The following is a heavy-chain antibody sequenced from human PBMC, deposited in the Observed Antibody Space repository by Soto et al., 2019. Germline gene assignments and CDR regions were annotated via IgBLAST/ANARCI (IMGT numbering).Heavy chain of an antibody. Sequence: EVQVLESGGGLVQPGGSLRLSCAASGFTFSSYAMSCLRQAPGQGLEWVSVISGSGGSTYYADSVKGRFTISRDNSKNIIHQQMNILRAVYTSVYYCAKEQNIVTTTVPKIDYWGKGTLVTVSS. J-gene: IGHJ4*02. V-gene: IGHV3-23*01. D-gene: IGHD5-12*01. CDR2: ISGSGGST. CDR3: AKEQNIVTTTVPKIDY. CDR1: GFTFSSYA.